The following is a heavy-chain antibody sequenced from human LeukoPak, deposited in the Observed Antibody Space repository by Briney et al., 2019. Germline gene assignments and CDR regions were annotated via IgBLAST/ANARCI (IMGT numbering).Heavy chain of an antibody. CDR2: IKQDGSEK. Sequence: GGSLRLSCAASGFTFSSYWMSWVRQAPGKGLEWVANIKQDGSEKYYVDSVKGRFTISRDNAKNSLYLQMNSLRAEDTAVYYCARDPYDFWSGPHLAYFDYWGQGTLVTVSS. CDR1: GFTFSSYW. CDR3: ARDPYDFWSGPHLAYFDY. D-gene: IGHD3-3*01. V-gene: IGHV3-7*01. J-gene: IGHJ4*02.